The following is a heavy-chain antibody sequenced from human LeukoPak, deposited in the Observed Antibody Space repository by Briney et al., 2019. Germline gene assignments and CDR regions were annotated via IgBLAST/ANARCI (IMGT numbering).Heavy chain of an antibody. CDR3: ARGVWFGESSYYDY. CDR1: GGSISSGDYY. Sequence: PSETLSLICTVSGGSISSGDYYWSWIRQPPGKGLEWIGYIYYSGSTYYNPSLKSRVTMSVDTSKTQFSLKLSSVTAADTAVYYCARGVWFGESSYYDYWGQGTLVTVSS. J-gene: IGHJ4*02. D-gene: IGHD3-10*01. V-gene: IGHV4-30-4*01. CDR2: IYYSGST.